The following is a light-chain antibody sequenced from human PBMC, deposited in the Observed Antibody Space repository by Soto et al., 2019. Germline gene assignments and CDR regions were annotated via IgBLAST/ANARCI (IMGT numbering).Light chain of an antibody. J-gene: IGLJ1*01. V-gene: IGLV2-14*01. CDR1: SRDVGAYIY. CDR2: EVT. Sequence: LTQPASVSWSPGQSITISFTGTSRDVGAYIYVSWYQHHPGKAPKVMIYEVTNRPSGVSDRFSGSKSGNTASLTISGLQAEDEAEYFCFSFTTTSTHVFGTGTKVTVL. CDR3: FSFTTTSTHV.